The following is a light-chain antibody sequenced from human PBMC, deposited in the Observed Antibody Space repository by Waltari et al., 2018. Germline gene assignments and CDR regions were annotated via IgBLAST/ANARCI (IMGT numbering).Light chain of an antibody. J-gene: IGLJ3*02. Sequence: QSALTQPASVSGSPGQSITISCTAATTNIISDNHVSWYQQHPGKAPKVMIYDVDNRTSGVSHRVSGSRSGNTASLIISGLQAEDEADYYCSSYTSSSTWVFGGGTKLTVL. V-gene: IGLV2-14*03. CDR2: DVD. CDR1: TTNIISDNH. CDR3: SSYTSSSTWV.